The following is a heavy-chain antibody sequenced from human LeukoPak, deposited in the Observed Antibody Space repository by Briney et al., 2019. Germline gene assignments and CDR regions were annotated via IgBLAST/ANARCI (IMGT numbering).Heavy chain of an antibody. CDR3: AKSSKSAAGAY. CDR1: GFILSPYN. J-gene: IGHJ4*02. V-gene: IGHV3-48*04. Sequence: PGGSLRLSCAASGFILSPYNMNWVRQGPGKGLEWVSYISGSSSTIYYADSVKGRFTISRDNAENSVYLQMNSLRAEDTAVYYCAKSSKSAAGAYWGQGTLVTVSS. D-gene: IGHD6-13*01. CDR2: ISGSSSTI.